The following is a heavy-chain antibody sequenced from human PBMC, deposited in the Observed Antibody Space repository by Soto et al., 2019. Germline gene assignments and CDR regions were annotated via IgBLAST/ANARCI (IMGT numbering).Heavy chain of an antibody. CDR3: ARGMDNNKVGW. D-gene: IGHD1-1*01. V-gene: IGHV4-61*08. J-gene: IGHJ4*02. CDR1: GDSVSRADSY. Sequence: QVQLQESGPGLVKPSETLSLTCTVSGDSVSRADSYWSWIRQPPGKGLEWIGYIFSSGSTEYNPSLRGRVIISVDPSKNPVSLKQSTVTAADTAVYFCARGMDNNKVGWWGQGTLVTVSA. CDR2: IFSSGST.